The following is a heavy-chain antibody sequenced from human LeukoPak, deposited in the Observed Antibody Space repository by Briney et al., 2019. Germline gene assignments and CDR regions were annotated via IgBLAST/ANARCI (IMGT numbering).Heavy chain of an antibody. CDR1: GASISSSY. J-gene: IGHJ3*02. Sequence: SETLSLTCTVSGASISSSYCTWIRQPAGEGLEWIGRISTGGSTTYNPSFKSRVTMSVDTSKNQFSLTLTSVTAADTAVYYCARDRDDYGDPDAFDMWGQGTMVTVSS. V-gene: IGHV4-4*07. CDR2: ISTGGST. CDR3: ARDRDDYGDPDAFDM. D-gene: IGHD4-17*01.